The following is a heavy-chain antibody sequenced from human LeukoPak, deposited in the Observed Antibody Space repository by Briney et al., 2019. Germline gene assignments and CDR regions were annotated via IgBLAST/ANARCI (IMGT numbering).Heavy chain of an antibody. V-gene: IGHV4-59*08. CDR3: ARRVAVAGPLDY. D-gene: IGHD6-19*01. J-gene: IGHJ4*02. CDR1: GGSISSYY. CDR2: IYYTGST. Sequence: PSETLSLTCTVSGGSISSYYWSWVRQPPGKGLEWIGYIYYTGSTNCNPSLKSRVTISVDTSKNQFSLKLSSVTAADTAVYYCARRVAVAGPLDYWGQGTLVPVSS.